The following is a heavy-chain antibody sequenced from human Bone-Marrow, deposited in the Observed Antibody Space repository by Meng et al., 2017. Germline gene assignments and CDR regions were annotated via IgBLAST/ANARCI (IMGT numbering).Heavy chain of an antibody. CDR3: ARGTTTMAHDFDY. V-gene: IGHV4-34*01. D-gene: IGHD4-11*01. CDR2: INHSGST. J-gene: IGHJ4*02. CDR1: GGSFSYYY. Sequence: QVQLGRGGAGGVKPSVTLSLTGVVSGGSFSYYYRSWIRQPPGKGLEWIGEINHSGSTNYNQSVESRATRAVDTSQNNLSLKLSSVTAADSAVYYCARGTTTMAHDFDYWGQGTLVTVSS.